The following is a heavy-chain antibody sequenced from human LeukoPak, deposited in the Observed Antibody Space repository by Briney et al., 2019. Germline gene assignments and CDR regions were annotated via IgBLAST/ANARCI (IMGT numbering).Heavy chain of an antibody. CDR1: GYTFTSYG. V-gene: IGHV1-18*01. J-gene: IGHJ6*02. D-gene: IGHD3-3*01. Sequence: GASVKVSCKASGYTFTSYGISWVRQAPGQGLEWMGWISAYNGNTNYAQKLQGRVTMTTDTSTSTAYMELRSLRSDDTAVYYCARDSDDFWSGRPYYYYYGMDVWGQGTTVTVSS. CDR2: ISAYNGNT. CDR3: ARDSDDFWSGRPYYYYYGMDV.